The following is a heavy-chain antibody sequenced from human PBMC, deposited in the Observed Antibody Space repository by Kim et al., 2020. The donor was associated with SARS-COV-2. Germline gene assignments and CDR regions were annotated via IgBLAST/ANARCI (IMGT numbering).Heavy chain of an antibody. Sequence: GESLKISCKGSGYSFTSYWISWVRQMPGKGLEWMGRIDPSDSYTNYSPSFQGHVTISADKSISTAYLQWSSLKASDTAMYYCARRITMVRGVIIYFDYWGQGTLVTVSS. CDR1: GYSFTSYW. V-gene: IGHV5-10-1*01. J-gene: IGHJ4*02. CDR2: IDPSDSYT. CDR3: ARRITMVRGVIIYFDY. D-gene: IGHD3-10*01.